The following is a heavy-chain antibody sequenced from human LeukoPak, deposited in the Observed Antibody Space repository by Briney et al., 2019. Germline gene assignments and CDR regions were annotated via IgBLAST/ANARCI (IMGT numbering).Heavy chain of an antibody. CDR1: GFTFSSYS. Sequence: GGSLRLSCAASGFTFSSYSMNWVRQAPGKGLEWVSSISSSSSYIYYADSVKGRFTISRVNAKNSLYLQMNSLRAEDTAVYYCARDYDSSGYSNFFDYWGQGTLVTVSS. CDR3: ARDYDSSGYSNFFDY. D-gene: IGHD3-22*01. V-gene: IGHV3-21*01. J-gene: IGHJ4*02. CDR2: ISSSSSYI.